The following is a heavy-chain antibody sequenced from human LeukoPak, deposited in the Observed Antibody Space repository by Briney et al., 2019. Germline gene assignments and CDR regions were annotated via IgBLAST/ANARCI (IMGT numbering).Heavy chain of an antibody. CDR2: ISAYNGKT. D-gene: IGHD6-19*01. J-gene: IGHJ4*02. CDR1: GYTFTSYG. CDR3: ARFESWSVADPNYYFDY. Sequence: ASVKVSCKASGYTFTSYGISWVRQAPGQGLEWMGWISAYNGKTNYAQKLQGRVTMTTDTSTSTAYMELRSLRSDDTAVYYCARFESWSVADPNYYFDYWGQGTLVTVSS. V-gene: IGHV1-18*01.